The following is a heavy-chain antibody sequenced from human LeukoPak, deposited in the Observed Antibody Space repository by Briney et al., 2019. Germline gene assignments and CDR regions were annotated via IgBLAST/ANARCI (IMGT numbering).Heavy chain of an antibody. V-gene: IGHV1-8*01. D-gene: IGHD1-14*01. Sequence: GASVKVSCKASGYTFTSYDINWVRQATGQGLEWMGWTNPNRGNTGYAQKFQGRVTMTRNTSISTAYMELSSLRSEDTAVYYCASLRWDAPEPQKLITTPKIVHRPSLWGQGTLVTVSS. CDR2: TNPNRGNT. J-gene: IGHJ4*02. CDR3: ASLRWDAPEPQKLITTPKIVHRPSL. CDR1: GYTFTSYD.